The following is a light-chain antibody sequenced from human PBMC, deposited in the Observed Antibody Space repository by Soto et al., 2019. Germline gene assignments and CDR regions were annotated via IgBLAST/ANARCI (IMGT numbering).Light chain of an antibody. Sequence: QSVLTQPRSVSGSPGQSVTISCTGTSSDVGGYNYVSWYQQHPGKAPKLMIYDVSKRPSGVPDRFFGSKSGNTASLTISGLQAEDEADYYCCSYTGSLHEVVFGGGTKLTVL. CDR2: DVS. V-gene: IGLV2-11*01. CDR3: CSYTGSLHEVV. CDR1: SSDVGGYNY. J-gene: IGLJ2*01.